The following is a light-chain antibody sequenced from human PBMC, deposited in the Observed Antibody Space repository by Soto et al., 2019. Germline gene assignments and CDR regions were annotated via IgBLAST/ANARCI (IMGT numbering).Light chain of an antibody. Sequence: LQITQSRSTLSRSVGDRVTITCRASQTISSWLAWYQQKPGKAPKLLIYKASTLKSGVPSRFSGSGSGTEFTLTISSLQPDDFATYYCQHYNIYSKAFAEGTKVDIK. J-gene: IGKJ1*01. CDR3: QHYNIYSKA. V-gene: IGKV1-5*03. CDR2: KAS. CDR1: QTISSW.